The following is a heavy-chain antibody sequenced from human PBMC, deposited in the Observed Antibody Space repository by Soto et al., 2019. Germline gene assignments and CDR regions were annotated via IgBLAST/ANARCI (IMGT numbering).Heavy chain of an antibody. CDR2: IWYDGSNK. Sequence: GGSLRLSCAASGFTFSSYGMHWVRQAPGKGLEWVAVIWYDGSNKYYADSVKGRFTISRDNSKNTLYLQMNSLRAEDTAVYYCARDVRRGSPLYSFDYWGQGTLVTVSS. CDR3: ARDVRRGSPLYSFDY. D-gene: IGHD3-10*02. CDR1: GFTFSSYG. J-gene: IGHJ4*02. V-gene: IGHV3-33*01.